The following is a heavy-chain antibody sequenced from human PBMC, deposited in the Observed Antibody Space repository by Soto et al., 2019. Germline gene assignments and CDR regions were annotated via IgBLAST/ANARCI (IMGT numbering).Heavy chain of an antibody. V-gene: IGHV3-30*18. CDR3: ANEYTRVSSYWFFDL. D-gene: IGHD3-10*01. CDR2: ISYDGGTQ. J-gene: IGHJ2*01. Sequence: QVQLVESGGGVVQPGRCLTLSCAASGFSFSTYGMTWVRQAPGKGLEWVAIISYDGGTQVYADSVKGRFTISRDNSNKTVYLQMNSLRADDTAVYYCANEYTRVSSYWFFDLWGRGTLVAVSS. CDR1: GFSFSTYG.